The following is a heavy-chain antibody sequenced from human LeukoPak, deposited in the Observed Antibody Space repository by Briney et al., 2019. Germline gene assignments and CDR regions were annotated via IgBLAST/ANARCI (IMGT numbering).Heavy chain of an antibody. Sequence: PSETLSLTCTVSGGSISSYYWSWIRQPAGKGLEWIGRIYTSGSTNYNPSLKSRVTMSVDTSKNQFSLKLSSVTAADTAVYYCARLLGSIAARRYNWFDPWGQGTLVTVSS. CDR1: GGSISSYY. J-gene: IGHJ5*02. D-gene: IGHD6-6*01. V-gene: IGHV4-4*07. CDR2: IYTSGST. CDR3: ARLLGSIAARRYNWFDP.